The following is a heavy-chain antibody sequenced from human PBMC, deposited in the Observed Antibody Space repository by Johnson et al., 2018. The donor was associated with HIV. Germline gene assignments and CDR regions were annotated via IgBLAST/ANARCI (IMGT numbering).Heavy chain of an antibody. CDR1: GFTVSSNY. Sequence: VQLVESGGGLVQPGGSLRLSCAASGFTVSSNYMSWVRQAPGQGLEWVSVIYSGGSTYYADSVKGRFTISRYNSKNTLYLQMNSLRAEDTAVYYCARGGYSSGWIYAFDIWGQGTMVTVSS. CDR2: IYSGGST. CDR3: ARGGYSSGWIYAFDI. D-gene: IGHD6-19*01. V-gene: IGHV3-66*01. J-gene: IGHJ3*02.